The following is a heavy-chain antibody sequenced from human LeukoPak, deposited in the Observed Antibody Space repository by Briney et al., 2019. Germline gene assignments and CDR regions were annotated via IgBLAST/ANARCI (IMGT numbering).Heavy chain of an antibody. CDR1: GFTFSSYW. Sequence: PGGSLRLSCAASGFTFSSYWMHWVRQASGKGLVWVSRIKSDGSSTSYADSVKGRFTISRDNAKNTLYLQMNSLRAEDTAVYYCTRVPYLGGQGTLVTVSS. CDR3: TRVPYL. D-gene: IGHD2/OR15-2a*01. CDR2: IKSDGSST. V-gene: IGHV3-74*01. J-gene: IGHJ4*02.